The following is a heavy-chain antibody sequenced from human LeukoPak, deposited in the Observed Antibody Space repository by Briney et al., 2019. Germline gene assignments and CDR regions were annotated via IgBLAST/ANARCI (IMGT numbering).Heavy chain of an antibody. CDR3: ARVLGGRDGYNRDGWAFDI. D-gene: IGHD5-24*01. Sequence: ASVKVSCKASGYTFTSYYMHWLRQAPGQGLEWMGIINPSGGSTSYAQKFQGRVTMTRDTSTSTVYMELSSLRSEDTAVYYCARVLGGRDGYNRDGWAFDIWGQGTMVTVSS. J-gene: IGHJ3*02. CDR1: GYTFTSYY. V-gene: IGHV1-46*01. CDR2: INPSGGST.